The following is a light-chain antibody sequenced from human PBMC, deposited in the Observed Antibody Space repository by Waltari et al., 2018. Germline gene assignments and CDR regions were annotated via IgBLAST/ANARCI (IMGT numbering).Light chain of an antibody. CDR1: SSDVGNYNY. J-gene: IGLJ3*02. CDR3: SSYAGSNNLM. V-gene: IGLV2-8*01. Sequence: QSALTQPPSASGSPGQSVTISCTGSSSDVGNYNYVSWYQQHPGKAPKLMIYEVTKRPSGVPDLFSASKSGNTAPLTVSGLQAEDEADYYCSSYAGSNNLMFGGGTKVTVL. CDR2: EVT.